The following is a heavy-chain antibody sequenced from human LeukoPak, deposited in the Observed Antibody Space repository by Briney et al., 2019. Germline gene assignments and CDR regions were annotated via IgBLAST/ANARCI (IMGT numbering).Heavy chain of an antibody. V-gene: IGHV1-2*02. Sequence: ASMRVSFTASGYTFSDYYIHWIRLAPGQGLEWMGLINPKNGDTNFAQTFQGRVTMTRDTSITTAYMGLSRLSSDDTAVYYCARGWQINSSGGFVDTWGQGTLVTVSS. D-gene: IGHD6-6*01. J-gene: IGHJ5*02. CDR3: ARGWQINSSGGFVDT. CDR2: INPKNGDT. CDR1: GYTFSDYY.